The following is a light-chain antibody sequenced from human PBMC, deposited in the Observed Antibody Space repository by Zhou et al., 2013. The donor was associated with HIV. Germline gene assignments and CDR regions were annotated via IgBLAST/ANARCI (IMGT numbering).Light chain of an antibody. V-gene: IGKV1-39*01. Sequence: DIQMTQSPSSLSASVGDRVTITCRASQSVSGYLNWYQHKPGKAPKLLIYTASSLESGVPSRFSGRSSGTDFTLTISSLQPEDFATYYCQQSHSTPRTFGQGTKVEIK. J-gene: IGKJ1*01. CDR3: QQSHSTPRT. CDR2: TAS. CDR1: QSVSGY.